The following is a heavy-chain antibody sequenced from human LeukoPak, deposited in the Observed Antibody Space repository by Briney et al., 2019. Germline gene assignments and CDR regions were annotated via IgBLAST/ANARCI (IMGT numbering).Heavy chain of an antibody. CDR3: ARDSSGPAF. CDR1: GFTITNNY. CDR2: IYSDGGT. D-gene: IGHD6-19*01. Sequence: GGSLRLSCAASGFTITNNYMSWVRQAPGKGLEWVSVIYSDGGTFYSDSVKGRFTISRDYSKNTLYLQMNSLRADDTAVYYCARDSSGPAFWGQGTLVTVSS. J-gene: IGHJ4*02. V-gene: IGHV3-53*01.